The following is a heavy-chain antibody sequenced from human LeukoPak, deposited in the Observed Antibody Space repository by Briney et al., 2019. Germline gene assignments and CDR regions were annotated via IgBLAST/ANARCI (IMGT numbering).Heavy chain of an antibody. D-gene: IGHD4-17*01. CDR3: ATMTTVTSAWYFDL. J-gene: IGHJ2*01. CDR1: GFTFSDYY. CDR2: IYSGGST. Sequence: GGSLRLSCAASGFTFSDYYMGWIRQAPGKGLEWVSVIYSGGSTYYADSVKGRFTISRDNSKNTLYLQMNSLRAEDTAVYYRATMTTVTSAWYFDLWGRGTLVTVSS. V-gene: IGHV3-53*01.